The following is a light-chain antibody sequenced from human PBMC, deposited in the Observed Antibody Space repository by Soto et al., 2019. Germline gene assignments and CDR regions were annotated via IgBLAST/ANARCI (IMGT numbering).Light chain of an antibody. Sequence: QSVLTQPASVSGSPGQSITISCTGTSXDVGGYDYVSWYQQYPGKAPKLIIYEVTNRPSGVSNRFSGSKSGNTASLTISGLRAEDEADYYCSSFRRSSTLPYVFGTGTKVTVL. J-gene: IGLJ1*01. CDR1: SXDVGGYDY. CDR2: EVT. CDR3: SSFRRSSTLPYV. V-gene: IGLV2-14*01.